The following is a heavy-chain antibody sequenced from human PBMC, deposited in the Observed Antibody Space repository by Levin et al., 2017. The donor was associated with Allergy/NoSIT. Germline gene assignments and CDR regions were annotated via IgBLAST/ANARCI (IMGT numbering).Heavy chain of an antibody. CDR1: GGSISSGDYY. J-gene: IGHJ4*02. D-gene: IGHD4-17*01. V-gene: IGHV4-30-4*01. CDR2: IYYSGST. CDR3: ARVTTVTTCVDY. Sequence: PSETLSLTCTVSGGSISSGDYYWSWIRQPPGKGLEWIGYIYYSGSTYYNPSLKSRVTISVDTSKNQFSLKLSSVTAADTAVYYCARVTTVTTCVDYWGQGTLVTVSS.